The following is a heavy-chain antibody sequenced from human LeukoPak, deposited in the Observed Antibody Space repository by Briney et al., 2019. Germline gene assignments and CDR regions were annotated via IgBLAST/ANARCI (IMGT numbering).Heavy chain of an antibody. J-gene: IGHJ4*02. Sequence: GVSLRLSCAASEFTFSSYGMHWVRQAPGKGLEWVAVISYDGSNKYYADSVKGRFTISRDNSKNTLYLQMNSLRAEDTAVYYCAKGSAPLWFGDYYFDYWGQGTLVTVSS. D-gene: IGHD3-10*01. CDR2: ISYDGSNK. CDR1: EFTFSSYG. V-gene: IGHV3-30*18. CDR3: AKGSAPLWFGDYYFDY.